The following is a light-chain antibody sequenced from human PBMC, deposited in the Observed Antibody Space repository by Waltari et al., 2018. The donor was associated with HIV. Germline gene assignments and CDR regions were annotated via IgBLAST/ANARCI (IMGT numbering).Light chain of an antibody. CDR2: DNF. J-gene: IGLJ3*02. V-gene: IGLV1-40*01. CDR3: QSYDSGRRV. CDR1: RSNIGAGYA. Sequence: QSVLTQPPSVSGAPGPRVTISCPGSRSNIGAGYAVHWYQQLPGTAPKLVIYDNFNRTSGVPDRFSGSKSGTSASLAITGLQAEDEADYYCQSYDSGRRVFGGGTKLAVL.